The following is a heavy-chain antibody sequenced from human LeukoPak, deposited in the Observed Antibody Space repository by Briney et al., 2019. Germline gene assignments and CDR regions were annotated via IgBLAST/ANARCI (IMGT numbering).Heavy chain of an antibody. V-gene: IGHV5-51*01. CDR3: ARQNDFRLDY. J-gene: IGHJ4*02. CDR1: GYTFSSYW. Sequence: PGESLKISCKGSGYTFSSYWIGRVRQMPGKGLEWMGIIYPGDSDTRYSPSLQGQVTISVDTSIGTAYLQWSSLKASDTAIYYCARQNDFRLDYWGQRTLVTVSS. D-gene: IGHD3-3*01. CDR2: IYPGDSDT.